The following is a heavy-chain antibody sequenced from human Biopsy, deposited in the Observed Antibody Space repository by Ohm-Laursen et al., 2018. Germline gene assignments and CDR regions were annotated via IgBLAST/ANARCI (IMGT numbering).Heavy chain of an antibody. V-gene: IGHV4-59*08. Sequence: TLSLTCAVSGGSISSFYWTWIRQPPGKGPEWIGDISDSGSTNYKPSLKSRVIISVDTSKNQFSLNLSSVTAADTAVYYCARRGSSGRSFDHWGQGTLVTVSS. D-gene: IGHD3-22*01. CDR3: ARRGSSGRSFDH. CDR2: ISDSGST. J-gene: IGHJ4*02. CDR1: GGSISSFY.